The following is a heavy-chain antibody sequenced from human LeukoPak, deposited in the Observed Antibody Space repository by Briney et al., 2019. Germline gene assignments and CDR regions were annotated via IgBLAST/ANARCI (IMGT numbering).Heavy chain of an antibody. V-gene: IGHV3-30-3*01. J-gene: IGHJ4*02. CDR2: ISYDGSNK. CDR1: GFTFSSYA. CDR3: ARDDLLEGELTTPPKY. Sequence: GRSLRLSCAASGFTFSSYAMHWVRQAPGKGLEWVAVISYDGSNKYYADSVKGRFTISRDNSKNTLYLQMNSLRAEDTAVYYCARDDLLEGELTTPPKYWGQGTLVTVSS. D-gene: IGHD3-16*01.